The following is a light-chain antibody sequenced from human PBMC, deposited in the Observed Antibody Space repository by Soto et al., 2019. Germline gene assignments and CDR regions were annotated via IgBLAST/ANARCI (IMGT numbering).Light chain of an antibody. CDR2: KAS. J-gene: IGKJ2*01. CDR3: QQYSDYSPYT. V-gene: IGKV1-5*03. CDR1: QSINNW. Sequence: DIQMTQSPSTLSASVGDRVTITCRASQSINNWLAWYQQKPGKPPKLLIYKASTLESGVPSRFSGSASGTEFTLTISSLQPDDFATYYCQQYSDYSPYTFGQGTKLEI.